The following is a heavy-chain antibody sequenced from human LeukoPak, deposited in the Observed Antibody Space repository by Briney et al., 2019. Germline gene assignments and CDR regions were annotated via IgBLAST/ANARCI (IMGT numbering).Heavy chain of an antibody. J-gene: IGHJ6*04. CDR1: GGTFSSYA. CDR3: ARASGGARTHYYYGMDV. D-gene: IGHD2-15*01. Sequence: SVKVSCKASGGTFSSYAISRVRQAPGQGLEWMGGIIPIFGTANYAQKFQGRVTITADESTSTAYMELSSLRSEDTAVYYCARASGGARTHYYYGMDVWGKGTTVTVSS. CDR2: IIPIFGTA. V-gene: IGHV1-69*13.